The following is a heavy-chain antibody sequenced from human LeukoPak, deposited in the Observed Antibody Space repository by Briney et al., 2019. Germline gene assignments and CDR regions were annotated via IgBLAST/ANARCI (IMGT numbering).Heavy chain of an antibody. Sequence: PGGSLRLSCAVSGFTFSNSWMSWVRQAPGRGLEWVANIHPEGNEKYHVESVKGRFTISRDNTKNLLFLQMNGLRVEDTAVYYCARGDDFSGDHWGQGTLVTVSS. CDR3: ARGDDFSGDH. CDR2: IHPEGNEK. J-gene: IGHJ4*02. V-gene: IGHV3-7*04. CDR1: GFTFSNSW. D-gene: IGHD1-1*01.